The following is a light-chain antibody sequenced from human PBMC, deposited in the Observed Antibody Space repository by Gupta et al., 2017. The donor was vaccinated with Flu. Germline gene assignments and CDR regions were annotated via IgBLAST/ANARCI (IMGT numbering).Light chain of an antibody. V-gene: IGLV1-47*01. CDR1: SANIGNNY. Sequence: RVTISWSGSSANIGNNYVYWYQHRPGTAPKLLIYSNDQRPSGIPDRVSGSKSGTSGSLAISGLRSEDEADYFCAARDDSLDGWVFGGGTKLTVL. J-gene: IGLJ3*02. CDR2: SND. CDR3: AARDDSLDGWV.